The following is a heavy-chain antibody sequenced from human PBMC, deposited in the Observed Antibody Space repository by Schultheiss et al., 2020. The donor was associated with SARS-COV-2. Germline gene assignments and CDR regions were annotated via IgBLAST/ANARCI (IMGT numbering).Heavy chain of an antibody. D-gene: IGHD1-26*01. CDR3: GKDPYRWGTSGFDY. J-gene: IGHJ4*02. Sequence: GGSLRLSCAASGFTFSSYAMHWVRQAPGKGLEWVAVISYDGNNKYYADSVKGRFTISRDNSKNTLYLQMNSLRPEDTAVYYCGKDPYRWGTSGFDYWGQGTLVTVSS. CDR2: ISYDGNNK. CDR1: GFTFSSYA. V-gene: IGHV3-30*04.